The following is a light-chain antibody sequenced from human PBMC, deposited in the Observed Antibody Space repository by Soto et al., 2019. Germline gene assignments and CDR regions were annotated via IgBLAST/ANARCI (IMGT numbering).Light chain of an antibody. CDR3: KQYDSYSWT. V-gene: IGKV1-5*01. Sequence: DIQMTQSPSTLSASVGERVTITCRASQSVSNWLAWYQQKPGKAPNLLIYDVSSLESGVPSRFSGSESGTEFILNISSLQPDDFATYYCKQYDSYSWTFGQETTVEMK. J-gene: IGKJ1*01. CDR2: DVS. CDR1: QSVSNW.